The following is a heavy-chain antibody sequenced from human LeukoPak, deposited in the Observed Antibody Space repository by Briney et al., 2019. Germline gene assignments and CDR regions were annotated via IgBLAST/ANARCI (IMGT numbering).Heavy chain of an antibody. CDR2: IYHSGST. CDR3: GRCPYCSGCSCHFDF. J-gene: IGHJ4*02. V-gene: IGHV4-4*02. CDR1: GGSISSSNW. D-gene: IGHD2-15*01. Sequence: SETLSLTCAVSGGSISSSNWWIWVRQPPGKGLEWIGEIYHSGSTNNNPPLKCRATIAVDKSKNKSSLKLTSVTGAGTAVYYGGRCPYCSGCSCHFDFWGQGTLVTVSS.